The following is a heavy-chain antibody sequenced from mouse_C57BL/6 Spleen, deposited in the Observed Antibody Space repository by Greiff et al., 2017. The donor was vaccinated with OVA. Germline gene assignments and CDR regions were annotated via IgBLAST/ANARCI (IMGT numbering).Heavy chain of an antibody. V-gene: IGHV1-18*01. CDR3: ARYPDYSYYFDY. D-gene: IGHD2-4*01. Sequence: EVQLQQSGPELVKPGASVKIPCKASGYTFTDYNMDWVKQSHGQSLEWIGDINPNNGGTIYNQKFKGKATLTVDKSSSTAYMELRSLTSEDTAVYYCARYPDYSYYFDYWGQGTTLTVSS. CDR2: INPNNGGT. J-gene: IGHJ2*01. CDR1: GYTFTDYN.